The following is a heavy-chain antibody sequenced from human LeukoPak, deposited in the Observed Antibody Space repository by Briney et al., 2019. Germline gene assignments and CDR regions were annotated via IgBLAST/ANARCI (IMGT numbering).Heavy chain of an antibody. CDR3: AREIVVVPAAISGGLDY. CDR1: GFTFSSYA. Sequence: GGSLRLSCAASGFTFSSYAMHWVRQAPGKGLEWVAVISYDGSNKYYADSVKGRFTISRDNSKNTLYLQMNSLRAEDTAVYYCAREIVVVPAAISGGLDYWGQGTLVTVSS. J-gene: IGHJ4*02. V-gene: IGHV3-30-3*01. D-gene: IGHD2-2*02. CDR2: ISYDGSNK.